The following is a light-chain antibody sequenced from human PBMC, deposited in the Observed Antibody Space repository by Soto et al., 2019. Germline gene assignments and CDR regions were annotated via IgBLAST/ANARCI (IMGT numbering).Light chain of an antibody. CDR3: QQYNSYRT. J-gene: IGKJ1*01. V-gene: IGKV1-5*03. CDR1: QSISSW. Sequence: DIQMTQSPSTLSASVGDRVTITCRASQSISSWLAWYQQKPGKAPKVLIHKASSLESGVPSRFSGSGSETEFTLTISSLQPDDFATYYCQQYNSYRTFGQGTKLEIK. CDR2: KAS.